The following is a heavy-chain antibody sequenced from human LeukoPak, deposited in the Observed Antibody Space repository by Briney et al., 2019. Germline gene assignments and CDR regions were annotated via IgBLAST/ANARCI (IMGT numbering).Heavy chain of an antibody. J-gene: IGHJ5*02. V-gene: IGHV3-15*01. CDR3: HPVTTKGGWFDP. CDR1: GFTFSSAW. Sequence: GGSLRLSCAASGFTFSSAWMSWVRQAPGKGLEWVGRIKSKTDGGTTDYAAPVKGRFTISRDDSKNTLYLQMNSLKTEDTAVYYCHPVTTKGGWFDPWGQGTLVTVSS. D-gene: IGHD4-17*01. CDR2: IKSKTDGGTT.